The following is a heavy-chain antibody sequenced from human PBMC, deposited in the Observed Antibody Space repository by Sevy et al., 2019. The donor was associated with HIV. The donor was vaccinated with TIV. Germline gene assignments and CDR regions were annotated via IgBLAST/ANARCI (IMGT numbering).Heavy chain of an antibody. V-gene: IGHV4-4*07. CDR3: ARGGITIWEDYYYGMDV. D-gene: IGHD3-3*01. CDR2: IYTSGST. J-gene: IGHJ6*02. Sequence: SETLSLTCTVSGGSISSYYWSWIRQPAGKGLEWIGRIYTSGSTNYNPSLKSRVTMSVDTSKNQFSLKLSSVTAADTAVYYCARGGITIWEDYYYGMDVWGQGTTVTVSS. CDR1: GGSISSYY.